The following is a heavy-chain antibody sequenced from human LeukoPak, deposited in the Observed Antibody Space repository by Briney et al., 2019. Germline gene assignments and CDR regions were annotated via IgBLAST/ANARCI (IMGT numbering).Heavy chain of an antibody. CDR2: IYYSGST. Sequence: PSETLSLTCTVSAGSISSYYWSWVRHLPGKGMEWIGYIYYSGSTNYNPSPKSRVTVSVGTSKNQFSLKLSSVTAADTAVYYCARGHHDSSGYYNWFDPWGQGTLVTVSS. D-gene: IGHD3-22*01. CDR1: AGSISSYY. CDR3: ARGHHDSSGYYNWFDP. V-gene: IGHV4-59*01. J-gene: IGHJ5*02.